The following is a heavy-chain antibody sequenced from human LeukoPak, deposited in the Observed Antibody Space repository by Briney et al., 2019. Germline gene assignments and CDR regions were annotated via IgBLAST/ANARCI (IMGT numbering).Heavy chain of an antibody. D-gene: IGHD3-22*01. CDR3: AKVLDGTGYWNYYFDS. V-gene: IGHV3-23*01. Sequence: GGSLRLSCAASGFTFGSYWMSWVRQAPGKGLEWVSGISGSGESTYYADSVKGRFTISRDNSKNTLYLQMNSLRAEDTAVYYCAKVLDGTGYWNYYFDSWGQGTLVTVSS. CDR2: ISGSGEST. J-gene: IGHJ4*02. CDR1: GFTFGSYW.